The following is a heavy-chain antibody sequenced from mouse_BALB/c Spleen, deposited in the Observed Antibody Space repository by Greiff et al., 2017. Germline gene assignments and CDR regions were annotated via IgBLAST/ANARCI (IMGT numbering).Heavy chain of an antibody. J-gene: IGHJ3*01. V-gene: IGHV5-4*02. CDR3: ARGGYGPAWFAY. CDR1: GFTFSDYY. CDR2: ISDGGSYT. Sequence: EVKLVESGGGLVKPGGSLKLSCAASGFTFSDYYMYWVRQTPEKRLEWVATISDGGSYTYYPDSVKGRFTITRDNAKNNLYLQMSSLKSEDTAMYYCARGGYGPAWFAYWGQGTLVTVSA. D-gene: IGHD1-2*01.